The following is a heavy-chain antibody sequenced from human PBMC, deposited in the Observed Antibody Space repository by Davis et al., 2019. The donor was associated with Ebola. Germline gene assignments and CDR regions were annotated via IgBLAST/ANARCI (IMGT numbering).Heavy chain of an antibody. CDR1: GYTFTGYY. CDR3: ARASYGSGTYYTTVHFDY. CDR2: INPNSGGT. V-gene: IGHV1-2*04. Sequence: AASVKVSCKASGYTFTGYYMHWVRQAPGQGLEWMGWINPNSGGTNYAQKFQGWVTMTRDTSTSTVYMDLSSLRSEDTAVYYCARASYGSGTYYTTVHFDYWGQGTLVPVSS. D-gene: IGHD3-10*01. J-gene: IGHJ4*02.